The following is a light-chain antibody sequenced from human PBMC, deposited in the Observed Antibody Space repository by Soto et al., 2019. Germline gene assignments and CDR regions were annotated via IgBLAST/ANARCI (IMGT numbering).Light chain of an antibody. J-gene: IGKJ5*01. CDR3: QQRSNWPPIT. V-gene: IGKV3-11*01. Sequence: EIVLTQSPATLSLSPGERATLSCRASQSVSTYLAWYQQKPGQAPRLLIYDASNRAAGVPVRFSGSGSGTEFTLTISSVEPDDFAVYYCQQRSNWPPITCGQGTRLDIK. CDR1: QSVSTY. CDR2: DAS.